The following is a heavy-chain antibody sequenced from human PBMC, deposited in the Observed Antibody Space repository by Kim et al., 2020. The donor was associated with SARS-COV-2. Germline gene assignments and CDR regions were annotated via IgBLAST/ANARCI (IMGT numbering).Heavy chain of an antibody. Sequence: PSLKSRVTRSVDTSKNQFSLTLSSVTAADTAVYYCAREAASWHTESYAFDIWGQGTMVTVSS. CDR3: AREAASWHTESYAFDI. D-gene: IGHD2-2*01. V-gene: IGHV4-59*01. J-gene: IGHJ3*02.